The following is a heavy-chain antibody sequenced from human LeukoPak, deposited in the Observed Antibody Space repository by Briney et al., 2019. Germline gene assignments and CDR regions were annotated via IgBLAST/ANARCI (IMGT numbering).Heavy chain of an antibody. CDR2: IYYSGST. Sequence: PSETLSLTCTVSGGSISSSSYYWGWIRQPPGKGLEWIGSIYYSGSTYYNPSLKSRVTISVDTSKNQFSLKLSSVTAADTAVYYCARDSVGAAGSPRNYGMDVWGQGTTVTVSS. V-gene: IGHV4-39*07. CDR3: ARDSVGAAGSPRNYGMDV. J-gene: IGHJ6*02. CDR1: GGSISSSSYY. D-gene: IGHD6-13*01.